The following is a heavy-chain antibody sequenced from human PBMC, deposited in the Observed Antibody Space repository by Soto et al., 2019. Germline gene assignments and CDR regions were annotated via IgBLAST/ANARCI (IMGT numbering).Heavy chain of an antibody. V-gene: IGHV3-30-3*01. CDR1: GFTFNTYA. D-gene: IGHD1-20*01. Sequence: QVQLVESGGGVVQPGRSLRLSCAASGFTFNTYAVHWVRQAPGKGLEWVAVISYDGSNKYYADSVKGRFTISRDNTKNTLYLQMNSLTAEDTAVYYCARGYSWNYYDTDYWGQGTLVTVSS. J-gene: IGHJ4*02. CDR2: ISYDGSNK. CDR3: ARGYSWNYYDTDY.